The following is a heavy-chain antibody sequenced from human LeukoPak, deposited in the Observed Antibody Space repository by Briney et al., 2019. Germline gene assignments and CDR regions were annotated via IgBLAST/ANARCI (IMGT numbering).Heavy chain of an antibody. CDR3: AKAGGIAVALDY. J-gene: IGHJ4*02. CDR2: ISGSGGST. V-gene: IGHV3-23*01. CDR1: GFTFSSYA. D-gene: IGHD6-19*01. Sequence: PGGSLRLSCAASGFTFSSYAMSWVRQAPGKGLEWVSAISGSGGSTYYADSVKGRFTISRDNSKNALYLQMNSLRAEDTAVYYCAKAGGIAVALDYWGQGTLVTVSS.